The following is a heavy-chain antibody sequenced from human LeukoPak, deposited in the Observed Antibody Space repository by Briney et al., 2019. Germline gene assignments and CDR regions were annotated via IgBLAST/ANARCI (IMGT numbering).Heavy chain of an antibody. Sequence: SVKVSCKASGGTFSSYAISWVRQAPGQGLEWMGGIIPIFGTANYAQKFQGRVTITADESTSTAYMELSSLRSEDTAAYYCAREGSSSSVYFDYWGQGTLVTVSS. V-gene: IGHV1-69*13. CDR3: AREGSSSSVYFDY. D-gene: IGHD6-6*01. CDR2: IIPIFGTA. J-gene: IGHJ4*02. CDR1: GGTFSSYA.